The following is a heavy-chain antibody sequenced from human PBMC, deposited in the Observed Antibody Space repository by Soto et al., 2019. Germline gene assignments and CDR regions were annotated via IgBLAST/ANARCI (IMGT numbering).Heavy chain of an antibody. Sequence: HVQLVESGGGVVQPGRSLRLSCAASGFTFSSYAMHWVRQAPGKGLEWVAVISYDGSNKYYADSVKGRFTISRDNSKNTLDLQMNSLRAEDTAVYYCARASYYDSSGYSGYWGQGTLVTVSS. CDR1: GFTFSSYA. CDR3: ARASYYDSSGYSGY. V-gene: IGHV3-30-3*01. D-gene: IGHD3-22*01. CDR2: ISYDGSNK. J-gene: IGHJ4*02.